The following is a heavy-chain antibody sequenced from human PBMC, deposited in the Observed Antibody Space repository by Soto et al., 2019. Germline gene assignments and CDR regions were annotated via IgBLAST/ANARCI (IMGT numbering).Heavy chain of an antibody. J-gene: IGHJ5*01. Sequence: QVQLVQSGGEEKKTGASVKVSCKASGYDFIGHGISWVRQARGQGLEWMGWINSYNGDTKYARKYQDRITLTKAKSSRTVYMELTSLRSDDTAVYYCARDQWLKVPAVVGDKFDSWGQGTLVTVSS. CDR3: ARDQWLKVPAVVGDKFDS. CDR1: GYDFIGHG. V-gene: IGHV1-18*04. CDR2: INSYNGDT. D-gene: IGHD6-19*01.